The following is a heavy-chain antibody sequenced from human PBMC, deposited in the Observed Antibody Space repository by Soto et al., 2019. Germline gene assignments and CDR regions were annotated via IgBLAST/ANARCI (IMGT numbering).Heavy chain of an antibody. CDR1: GFTFSSYE. J-gene: IGHJ6*02. V-gene: IGHV3-48*03. Sequence: GGSLRLSCAASGFTFSSYEMNWVRQAPGKGLEWVSYISSSGSTIYYADSVKGRFTISRDNAKNSLYLQMNSLRAEDTAVYYCASTLGGPPDYDVWSGPIHYGMDVWGQGTTVTVSS. D-gene: IGHD3-3*01. CDR2: ISSSGSTI. CDR3: ASTLGGPPDYDVWSGPIHYGMDV.